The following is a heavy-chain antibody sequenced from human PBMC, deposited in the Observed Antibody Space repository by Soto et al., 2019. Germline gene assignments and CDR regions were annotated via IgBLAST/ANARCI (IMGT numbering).Heavy chain of an antibody. CDR3: ASEYSGYASYFDY. Sequence: PGGSLRLSCAASGFTFSSYAMSWVRQAPGKGLEWVSAVSGSGGSTYYADSVKGRFTISRDNSKNTLYLQMNSLRAEDTSVYYCASEYSGYASYFDYWGQGTLVTVSS. D-gene: IGHD5-12*01. V-gene: IGHV3-23*01. CDR2: VSGSGGST. J-gene: IGHJ4*02. CDR1: GFTFSSYA.